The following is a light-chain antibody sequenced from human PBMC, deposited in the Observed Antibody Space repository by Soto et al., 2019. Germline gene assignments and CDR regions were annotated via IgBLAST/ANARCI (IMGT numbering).Light chain of an antibody. CDR2: GAS. CDR3: QQYQDWPKT. V-gene: IGKV3-15*01. Sequence: ETVMTQSPDTLSVSPGEGAVLSCRASQSVRSYVAWYQMRPGQAPRVLIYGASTRATGIPTRFSGSGSGTEFTLTIYSLQAEDSAVYYCQQYQDWPKTFGQGTRVET. CDR1: QSVRSY. J-gene: IGKJ1*01.